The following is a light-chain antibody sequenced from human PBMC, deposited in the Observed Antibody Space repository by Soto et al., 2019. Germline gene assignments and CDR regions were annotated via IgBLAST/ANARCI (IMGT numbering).Light chain of an antibody. CDR1: SNVANY. Sequence: DIQMTQSPSSLSASVGDRVTITCRANSNVANYLHWYQQKSGRVPKLLIYAASNLQGGVPSRFSGRGSGTDFSLTISSLRLEDFATYFCQQSHTLPFTFGGGTKVEIE. V-gene: IGKV1-39*01. J-gene: IGKJ4*01. CDR3: QQSHTLPFT. CDR2: AAS.